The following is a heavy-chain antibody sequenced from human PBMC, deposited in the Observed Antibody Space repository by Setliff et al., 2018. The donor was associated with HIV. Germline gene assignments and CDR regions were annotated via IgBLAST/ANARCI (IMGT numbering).Heavy chain of an antibody. CDR2: IHSSGTT. J-gene: IGHJ3*01. D-gene: IGHD3-3*01. V-gene: IGHV4-39*01. CDR1: GGSFSSSTYS. CDR3: ARHKTHYDFYAFDV. Sequence: SETLSLTCTVSGGSFSSSTYSWGWIRQPPGMGLEWIGSIHSSGTTDYNPSLKSRVAMSVDTSRSQFSLKLRSVTAADTAIYYCARHKTHYDFYAFDVRGQGTMVTVSS.